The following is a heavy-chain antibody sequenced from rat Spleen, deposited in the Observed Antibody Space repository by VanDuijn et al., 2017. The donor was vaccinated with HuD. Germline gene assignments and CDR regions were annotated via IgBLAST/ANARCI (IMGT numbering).Heavy chain of an antibody. D-gene: IGHD1-5*01. CDR3: SRDEYRYNWGFGY. CDR2: ISSNGST. CDR1: GLSLTSNG. V-gene: IGHV2-6*01. J-gene: IGHJ3*01. Sequence: QVQLKESGPGLVQPSQTLSLTCTVSGLSLTSNGVSWVRQPPGKGLEWIAAISSNGSTFYNSALTSRLSISRDTSKSQVFLKMNSLQSEDTALYFCSRDEYRYNWGFGYWGQGTLVTVSS.